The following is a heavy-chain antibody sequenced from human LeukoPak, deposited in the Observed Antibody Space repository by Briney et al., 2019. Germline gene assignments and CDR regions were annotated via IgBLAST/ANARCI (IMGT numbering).Heavy chain of an antibody. D-gene: IGHD2-2*01. CDR1: GFTFSSTW. J-gene: IGHJ4*02. Sequence: RSEGSLRLSCAASGFTFSSTWMHWVRKVPGKERVWVARIERDGRRTTYAESVKGRFTISRDNAKNTLYLEMNSLRVEDTAVYYCARDWYHAIDYWGQGTLVTVSS. CDR2: IERDGRRT. CDR3: ARDWYHAIDY. V-gene: IGHV3-74*03.